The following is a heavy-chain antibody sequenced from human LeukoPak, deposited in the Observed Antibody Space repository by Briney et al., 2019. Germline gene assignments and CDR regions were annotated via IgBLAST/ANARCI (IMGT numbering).Heavy chain of an antibody. Sequence: SETLSLTCTVSGGSISSSSYYWGWIRQPPGKGLEWIGSIYYSGSTYYNPSLKSRVTISVDTSKNQFSLKLSSVTAADTAVYYCAREPVVTAPGDDAFDIWGQGTMVTVSS. V-gene: IGHV4-39*07. J-gene: IGHJ3*02. CDR2: IYYSGST. CDR3: AREPVVTAPGDDAFDI. D-gene: IGHD2-21*02. CDR1: GGSISSSSYY.